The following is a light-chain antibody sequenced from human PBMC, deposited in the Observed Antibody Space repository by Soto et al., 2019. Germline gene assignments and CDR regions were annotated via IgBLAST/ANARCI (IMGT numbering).Light chain of an antibody. CDR2: YAF. J-gene: IGKJ2*01. Sequence: DNVLTQTPLSLSVTPGQPASISCKSSQSLLHSDGKTFLYWYLDKAGQPPQLLIYYAFNRFSGVRDRFCGGGSATDFILKISRVEAEDVGVYYCMQSFQLPPYTFGQGTKLEIK. CDR3: MQSFQLPPYT. CDR1: QSLLHSDGKTF. V-gene: IGKV2D-29*01.